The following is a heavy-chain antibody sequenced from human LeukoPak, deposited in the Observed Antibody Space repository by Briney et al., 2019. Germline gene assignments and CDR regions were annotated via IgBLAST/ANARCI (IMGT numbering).Heavy chain of an antibody. CDR1: GGTFSSYA. CDR3: ASSDLWSRKFCSGGSCYSNYFDY. J-gene: IGHJ4*02. D-gene: IGHD2-15*01. CDR2: IIPILGIA. Sequence: GASVKVSCTASGGTFSSYAISWVRQAPGQGLEWMGRIIPILGIANYAQKFQGRVTITADKSTSTAYMELSSLRSEDTAVYYCASSDLWSRKFCSGGSCYSNYFDYWGQGTLVTVSS. V-gene: IGHV1-69*04.